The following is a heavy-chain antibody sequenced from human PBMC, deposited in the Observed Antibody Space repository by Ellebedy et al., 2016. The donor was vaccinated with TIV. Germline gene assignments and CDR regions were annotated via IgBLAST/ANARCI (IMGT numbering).Heavy chain of an antibody. V-gene: IGHV4-39*01. Sequence: PSETLSLTXTVSGGSLRSSDYYWGWIRQPPGEGLEWIGSIYYDGSSYYNPSLKSRVTMSVDTSKNQFSLRLSPVTAADTSVYYCARPDRGSSGWYVYWGQGILVTVSS. CDR1: GGSLRSSDYY. CDR2: IYYDGSS. J-gene: IGHJ4*02. D-gene: IGHD6-19*01. CDR3: ARPDRGSSGWYVY.